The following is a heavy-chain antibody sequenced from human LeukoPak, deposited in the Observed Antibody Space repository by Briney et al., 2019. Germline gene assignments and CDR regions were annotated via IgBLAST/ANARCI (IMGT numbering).Heavy chain of an antibody. CDR1: DDSVTTSY. J-gene: IGHJ4*02. CDR2: VSRSGGV. CDR3: ARDPSGYPPYFDY. V-gene: IGHV4-4*07. Sequence: PSETLSLTCTVSDDSVTTSYWSWIRQSAGKELEWIGRVSRSGGVLYNSAFRSRFTLSVDTSNNQFSLAVSGVTAADTAVYYCARDPSGYPPYFDYWGQGTLVTVSS. D-gene: IGHD3-3*01.